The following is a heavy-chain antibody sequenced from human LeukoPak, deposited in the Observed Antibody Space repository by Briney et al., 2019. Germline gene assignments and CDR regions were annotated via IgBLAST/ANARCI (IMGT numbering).Heavy chain of an antibody. CDR3: ARGVLLWFGELVEGFYFDY. D-gene: IGHD3-10*01. Sequence: SETLSLTCTVSGGSISSYYWSWIRQPPGKGLEWIGYIYYSGSTNYNPSLKSRVTISVDTSKNQFSLKLSSVTAADTAVYYCARGVLLWFGELVEGFYFDYWGQGTLVTLSS. CDR2: IYYSGST. J-gene: IGHJ4*02. V-gene: IGHV4-59*01. CDR1: GGSISSYY.